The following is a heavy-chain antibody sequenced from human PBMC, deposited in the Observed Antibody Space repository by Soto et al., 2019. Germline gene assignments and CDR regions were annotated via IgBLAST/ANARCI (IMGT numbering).Heavy chain of an antibody. CDR1: GGSISSSSYY. J-gene: IGHJ6*02. D-gene: IGHD2-2*02. CDR2: IYYSGST. Sequence: KTSETLSLTCTVSGGSISSSSYYWGWIRQPPGKGLEWIGSIYYSGSTYYNPSLKSRVTISVDTSKNQFSLKLSSVTAADTAVYYCARRCSSTSCYTSDYYYYGMDVWGQGTTVTVSS. CDR3: ARRCSSTSCYTSDYYYYGMDV. V-gene: IGHV4-39*01.